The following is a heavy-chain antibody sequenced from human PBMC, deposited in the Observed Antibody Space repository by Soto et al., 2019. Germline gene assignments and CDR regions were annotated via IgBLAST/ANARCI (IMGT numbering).Heavy chain of an antibody. CDR1: GYTLTELS. Sequence: ASVKVSCKVSGYTLTELSMHWVRQAPGKGLEWMGGFDPEDGETIYAQKFQGRVTMTEDTSTDTAYMELSSLRSEDTAVYYCATVEARYSSSWYDYWGQGTLVTVSS. CDR3: ATVEARYSSSWYDY. V-gene: IGHV1-24*01. D-gene: IGHD6-13*01. CDR2: FDPEDGET. J-gene: IGHJ4*02.